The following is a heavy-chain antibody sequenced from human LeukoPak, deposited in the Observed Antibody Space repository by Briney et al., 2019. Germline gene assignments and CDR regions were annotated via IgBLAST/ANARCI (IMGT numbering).Heavy chain of an antibody. CDR2: INHSGST. J-gene: IGHJ4*02. V-gene: IGHV4-34*01. CDR3: ARLLDYDILTGYYTYYFDY. CDR1: GGSFSGYY. Sequence: SETLSLTCAVYGGSFSGYYWSWIRQPPGKGLEWIGEINHSGSTNYNPSLKSRVTISVDTSKNQFSLKLSSVTAADTAVYYCARLLDYDILTGYYTYYFDYWGQGTLVTVSS. D-gene: IGHD3-9*01.